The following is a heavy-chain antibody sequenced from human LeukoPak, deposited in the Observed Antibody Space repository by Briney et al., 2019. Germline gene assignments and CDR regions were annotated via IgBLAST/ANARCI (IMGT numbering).Heavy chain of an antibody. J-gene: IGHJ4*02. Sequence: SQTLSLTCTVSGGSTSSGDYYWSWIRQPPGTGLEWIGYIYYSGSTYYNPSLKSRVTISVDTSKNQFSLKLSSVTAADTAVYYCARAPTGDCYDYWGQGTLVTVSS. CDR2: IYYSGST. V-gene: IGHV4-30-4*01. CDR3: ARAPTGDCYDY. CDR1: GGSTSSGDYY. D-gene: IGHD2-21*01.